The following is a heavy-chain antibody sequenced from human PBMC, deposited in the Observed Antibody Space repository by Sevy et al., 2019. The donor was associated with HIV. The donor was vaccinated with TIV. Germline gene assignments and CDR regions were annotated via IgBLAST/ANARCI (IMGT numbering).Heavy chain of an antibody. D-gene: IGHD3-22*01. J-gene: IGHJ4*02. CDR3: ARGRSTGYCDY. CDR1: GYTFSSYY. CDR2: ISPTAGIT. V-gene: IGHV1-46*01. Sequence: VSVKVSCKASGYTFSSYYMHWVRQAPGQGLEWMGIISPTAGITTYAQMFQGRLTMTRDTSTNTVYMELSSLRSEDTAVYYCARGRSTGYCDYWGQGTLVTVSS.